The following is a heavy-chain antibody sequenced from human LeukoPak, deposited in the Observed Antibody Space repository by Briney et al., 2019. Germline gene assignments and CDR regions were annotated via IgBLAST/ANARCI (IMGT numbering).Heavy chain of an antibody. CDR2: ISGSGGST. CDR3: AKDPLLARPSEYFQH. J-gene: IGHJ1*01. D-gene: IGHD6-6*01. Sequence: GGSLRLSCAASGFTLSTYGRSWVRQAPGKGREWVAVISGSGGSTYYADSVKAPFTISRHNSKNTPYLQMSSLRAEDTAVYYCAKDPLLARPSEYFQHWGQGTPVTVSS. CDR1: GFTLSTYG. V-gene: IGHV3-23*01.